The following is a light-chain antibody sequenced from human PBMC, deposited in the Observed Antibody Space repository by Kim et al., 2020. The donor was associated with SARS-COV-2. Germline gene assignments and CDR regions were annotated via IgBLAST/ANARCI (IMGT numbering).Light chain of an antibody. J-gene: IGKJ2*01. CDR3: QQYGTSPPYP. CDR2: GAS. Sequence: PGEKPAPPSRASQRVINSYLACYQQKPRQPPRLLIYGASTRATGIPESFSGSGAATDFTLTISSREPEDFVVYYCQQYGTSPPYPFGQGTKLEI. CDR1: QRVINSY. V-gene: IGKV3-20*01.